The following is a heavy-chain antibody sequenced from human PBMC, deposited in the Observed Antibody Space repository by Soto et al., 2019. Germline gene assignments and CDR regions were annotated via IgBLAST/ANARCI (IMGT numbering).Heavy chain of an antibody. J-gene: IGHJ4*01. D-gene: IGHD5-12*01. V-gene: IGHV1-46*03. CDR1: GYTFTSYY. CDR3: ARDPLPRDGYKLDY. CDR2: INPSGGST. Sequence: ASVKVSCKAPGYTFTSYYMHWVRQAPGQGLEWMGIINPSGGSTSYAQKFQGRVTMTRDTSTSTVYMELSSLRSADTAVYYCARDPLPRDGYKLDYRGHGTLITVSS.